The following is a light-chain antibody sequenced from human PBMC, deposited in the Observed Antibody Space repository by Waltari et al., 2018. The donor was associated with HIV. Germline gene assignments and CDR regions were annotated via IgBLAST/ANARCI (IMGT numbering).Light chain of an antibody. Sequence: SVLTQPPSASGTPGQRVIISCSGSTSNIGNNYVFWYQHLPGTAPKPLIHRNNQRPSGVPYRFSGSTSGTSASLAISGLRSEDEAYYYCVAWDDSARGVVFGGGTKVAVL. CDR1: TSNIGNNY. CDR2: RNN. J-gene: IGLJ2*01. CDR3: VAWDDSARGVV. V-gene: IGLV1-47*01.